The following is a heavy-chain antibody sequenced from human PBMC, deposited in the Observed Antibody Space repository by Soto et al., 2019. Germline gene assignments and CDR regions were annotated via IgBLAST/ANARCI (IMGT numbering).Heavy chain of an antibody. CDR1: CGSISSISYY. D-gene: IGHD4-17*01. J-gene: IGHJ4*02. CDR2: IYYIGIX. V-gene: IGHV4-39*01. Sequence: SETLSLTCTVSCGSISSISYYWVWIRQPPGKCLEWIGSIYYIGIXXYNPSLKXXVTISVDTSNXQFSLXLISVTSADTAVYYCARRPGDYDYWRQGTLVTVSS. CDR3: ARRPGDYDY.